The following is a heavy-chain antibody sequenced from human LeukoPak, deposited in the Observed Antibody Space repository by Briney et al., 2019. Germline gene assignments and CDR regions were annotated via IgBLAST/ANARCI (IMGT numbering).Heavy chain of an antibody. CDR2: ITSTSDTI. D-gene: IGHD3-22*01. Sequence: GGSLRLSCEASGFTFSDYSMNWVRQAPGEGLEWLSYITSTSDTIYYADSVKGRFTSSRDNAKNSAYLQMNSLRAEDTAVYYCARSSGYPFFDYWGQGTLVTVSP. CDR1: GFTFSDYS. V-gene: IGHV3-48*01. CDR3: ARSSGYPFFDY. J-gene: IGHJ4*02.